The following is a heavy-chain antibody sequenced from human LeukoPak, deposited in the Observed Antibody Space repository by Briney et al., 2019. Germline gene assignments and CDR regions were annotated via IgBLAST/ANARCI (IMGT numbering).Heavy chain of an antibody. CDR1: GFSFSAYW. J-gene: IGHJ4*02. Sequence: SGRSLRLSCAASGFSFSAYWMTWVRQAPGKGLEWVANINEGGGLKYYVDSVKGRFTISRDNTNNSLYLQMFSLRVDDSAVYYCARVGKNGWDFDHWGQGTLVTVSS. CDR2: INEGGGLK. CDR3: ARVGKNGWDFDH. D-gene: IGHD6-19*01. V-gene: IGHV3-7*01.